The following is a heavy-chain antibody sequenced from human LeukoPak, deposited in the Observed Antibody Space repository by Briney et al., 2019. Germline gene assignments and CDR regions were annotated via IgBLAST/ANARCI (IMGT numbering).Heavy chain of an antibody. Sequence: PGGSLRLSCRASGFTFTTYSVNWLRQAPGKGVEWVSVIRAEGDPTYYAGSVKGRFTISRDNSKNMLYLQMNSLRAEDTAIYYCAKDGHCPDVCTTKIVVAGYVDFWGQGTLVTVSS. J-gene: IGHJ4*02. CDR3: AKDGHCPDVCTTKIVVAGYVDF. V-gene: IGHV3-23*01. D-gene: IGHD6-19*01. CDR1: GFTFTTYS. CDR2: IRAEGDPT.